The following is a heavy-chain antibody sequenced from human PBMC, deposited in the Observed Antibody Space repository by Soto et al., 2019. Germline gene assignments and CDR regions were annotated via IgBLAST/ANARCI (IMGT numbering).Heavy chain of an antibody. V-gene: IGHV1-69*02. Sequence: QVQLVQSGAEVKKPGSSVKVSCKASGGTFSSYTISWVRQAPGQGLERMGRIIPILGIANYAQKFQGRVTITADKSTSTAYMELSSLRSEDTALYYCARSSGYVNYYGMDVWGQGTTVTVSS. J-gene: IGHJ6*02. CDR2: IIPILGIA. D-gene: IGHD5-12*01. CDR1: GGTFSSYT. CDR3: ARSSGYVNYYGMDV.